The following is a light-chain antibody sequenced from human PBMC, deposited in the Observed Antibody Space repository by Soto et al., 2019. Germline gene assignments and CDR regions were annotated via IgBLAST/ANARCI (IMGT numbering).Light chain of an antibody. J-gene: IGKJ4*01. Sequence: DIQLTQSPSFLSASVGDRVTITCRASQGISNYIAWYQQKPGKAPNLLIYAASTLQSGVPSRFSGSGSGTEFTLTVSSLQPEDSATYYCQQINDSPLTFGGGTKVEIK. CDR2: AAS. V-gene: IGKV1-9*01. CDR1: QGISNY. CDR3: QQINDSPLT.